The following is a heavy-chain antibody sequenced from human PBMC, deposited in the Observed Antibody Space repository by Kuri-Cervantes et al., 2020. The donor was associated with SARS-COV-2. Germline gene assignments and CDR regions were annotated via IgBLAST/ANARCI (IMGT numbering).Heavy chain of an antibody. CDR3: ARDETTYYDFWSGYYASY. D-gene: IGHD3-3*01. Sequence: ASVKVSCKASGYTFTNYGIVWVRQAPGQGLEWVGRINTYTGYANYAQNLQGGVTMTTDTSTTTAYMELRSLRSDDTAVYYCARDETTYYDFWSGYYASYWGQGTLVTVSS. V-gene: IGHV1-18*01. CDR1: GYTFTNYG. CDR2: INTYTGYA. J-gene: IGHJ4*02.